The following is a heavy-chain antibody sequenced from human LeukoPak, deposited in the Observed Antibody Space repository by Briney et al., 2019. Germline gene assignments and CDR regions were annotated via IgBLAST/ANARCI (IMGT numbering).Heavy chain of an antibody. V-gene: IGHV3-7*01. CDR2: IKEDGSEK. Sequence: GGSLRLSCTASGFTFSTSWMGWIRQAPGNGLGWVANIKEDGSEKYYVDSVKGRFTISRDNAKNSLYLQMNSLRVEDTAVYLCARIPRQTPGADSWGQGILVTVSS. J-gene: IGHJ4*02. CDR3: ARIPRQTPGADS. D-gene: IGHD4-23*01. CDR1: GFTFSTSW.